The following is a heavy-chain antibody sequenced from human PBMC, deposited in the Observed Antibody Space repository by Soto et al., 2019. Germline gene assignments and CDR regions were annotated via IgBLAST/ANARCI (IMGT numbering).Heavy chain of an antibody. D-gene: IGHD2-8*02. CDR2: ISWNSVTI. Sequence: GGSLRLSCAASGFTLSDYYMTWIRQAPGKGLEWVSGISWNSVTIGYADSVKGRFSISRDNAKNSLYLQMNSLRAEDTALYYCAKSTGGTANGMDVWGQGTTVTVSS. CDR1: GFTLSDYY. V-gene: IGHV3-9*01. CDR3: AKSTGGTANGMDV. J-gene: IGHJ6*02.